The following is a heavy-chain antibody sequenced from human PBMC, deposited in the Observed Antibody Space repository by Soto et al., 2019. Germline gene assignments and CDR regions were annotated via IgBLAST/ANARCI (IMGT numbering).Heavy chain of an antibody. CDR3: ARIYCSSTSCFYYYYYYGMDV. D-gene: IGHD2-2*01. CDR1: GFTFSSYS. Sequence: KSGGSLRLSCAASGFTFSSYSMNWVRQAPGKGLEWVSSISSSSSYIYYADSVKGRFTISRDNAKNSLYLQMNSLRAEDTAVYYCARIYCSSTSCFYYYYYYGMDVWGQGTAVTVSS. V-gene: IGHV3-21*01. J-gene: IGHJ6*02. CDR2: ISSSSSYI.